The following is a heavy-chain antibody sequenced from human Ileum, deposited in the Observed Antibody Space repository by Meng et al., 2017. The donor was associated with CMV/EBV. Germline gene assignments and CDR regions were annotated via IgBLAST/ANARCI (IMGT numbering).Heavy chain of an antibody. CDR3: AREVGGVWGSYRYFAY. Sequence: ARLQESGPGLVKPSETLSLHFTGSGGFISSYYWSWIRQPAGKGLEWIGRIYTSGSTNYNPSLKSRVTMSVDTSKNQFSLKLSSVTAADTAVYYCAREVGGVWGSYRYFAYWGQGTLVTVSS. CDR1: GGFISSYY. V-gene: IGHV4-4*07. J-gene: IGHJ4*02. CDR2: IYTSGST. D-gene: IGHD3-16*02.